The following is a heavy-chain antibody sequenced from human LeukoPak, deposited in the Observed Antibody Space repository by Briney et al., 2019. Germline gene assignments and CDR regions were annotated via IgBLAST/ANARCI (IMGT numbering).Heavy chain of an antibody. CDR2: SIPIFGTA. V-gene: IGHV1-69*05. Sequence: SVKVSCKASGGTFSSYAISWVRQAPGQGLDWMGRSIPIFGTANYAQKFQGRVTITTDESTSTAYMELSSLRSEDTAVYYCARDLPPYYYGSGSCDYWGQGTLVTVSS. D-gene: IGHD3-10*01. CDR3: ARDLPPYYYGSGSCDY. J-gene: IGHJ4*02. CDR1: GGTFSSYA.